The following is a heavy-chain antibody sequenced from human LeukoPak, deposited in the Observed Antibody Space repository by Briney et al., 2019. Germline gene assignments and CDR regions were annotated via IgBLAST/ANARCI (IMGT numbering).Heavy chain of an antibody. V-gene: IGHV1-18*01. J-gene: IGHJ4*02. D-gene: IGHD3-3*01. CDR2: ISAYNGNT. CDR1: GYTFTSYG. CDR3: ARDLYDFWSGRGDFDY. Sequence: ASVTVSCKASGYTFTSYGISWVRQAPGQGLEWMGWISAYNGNTNYAQKLQGRVTMTTDTSTSTAYMELRSLRSDDTAVYYCARDLYDFWSGRGDFDYWGQGTLITVSS.